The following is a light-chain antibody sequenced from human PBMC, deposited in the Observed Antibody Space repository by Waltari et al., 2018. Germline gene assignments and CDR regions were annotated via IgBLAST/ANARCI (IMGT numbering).Light chain of an antibody. CDR1: QSLLHSSGNTF. CDR3: MQARQTPWT. CDR2: LVS. Sequence: DIVMTQSPLSLPVTPGEPASISCRSSQSLLHSSGNTFLDWYVQKPGQAPQLLIYLVSNRASGVPDRFSDSGSGTDFTLKISRVEAEDVGLYYCMQARQTPWTFGQGTKVEIK. V-gene: IGKV2-28*01. J-gene: IGKJ1*01.